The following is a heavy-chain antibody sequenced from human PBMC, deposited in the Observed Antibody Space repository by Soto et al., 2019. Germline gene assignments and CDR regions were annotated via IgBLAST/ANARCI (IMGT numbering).Heavy chain of an antibody. Sequence: PGGSLRLSCAASGFTFSSYAMHWVRQAPGKGLEYVSAISSNGGSTYYANSVKGRFTISRDNSKNTLYLQMGSLRAEDMAVYYCARDSHDYIWGSYRLYAFDIWGQGTMVTVSS. D-gene: IGHD3-16*02. J-gene: IGHJ3*02. V-gene: IGHV3-64*01. CDR2: ISSNGGST. CDR3: ARDSHDYIWGSYRLYAFDI. CDR1: GFTFSSYA.